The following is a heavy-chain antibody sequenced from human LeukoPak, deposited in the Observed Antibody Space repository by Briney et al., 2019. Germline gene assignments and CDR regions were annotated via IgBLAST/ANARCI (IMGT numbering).Heavy chain of an antibody. Sequence: GGSLRLSCTASGFTFGDYAMSWVRQAPGKGLEWVSSISSSSSYICYADSVKGRFTISRDNAKNSLYLQMNSLRAEDTAVYYCARAPQQRPYDYWGQGTLVTVSS. CDR3: ARAPQQRPYDY. CDR2: ISSSSSYI. J-gene: IGHJ4*02. CDR1: GFTFGDYA. D-gene: IGHD6-13*01. V-gene: IGHV3-21*01.